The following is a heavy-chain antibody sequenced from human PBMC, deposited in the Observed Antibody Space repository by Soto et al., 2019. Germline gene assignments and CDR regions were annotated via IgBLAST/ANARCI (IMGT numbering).Heavy chain of an antibody. J-gene: IGHJ1*01. CDR3: ASYMGLWFGELPWLGYFQH. CDR1: GGTFSSYT. Sequence: QVQLVQSGAEVKKPGSSVKVSCKASGGTFSSYTISWVRQAPGQGLEWMGRIIPILGIANYAQKFQGRVTITVDKSTSTAYMELSSMRSEDTAVYYCASYMGLWFGELPWLGYFQHWGQGPMVTVSS. D-gene: IGHD3-10*01. V-gene: IGHV1-69*02. CDR2: IIPILGIA.